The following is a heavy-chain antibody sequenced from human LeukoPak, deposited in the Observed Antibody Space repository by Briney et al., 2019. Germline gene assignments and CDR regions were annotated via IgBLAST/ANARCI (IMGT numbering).Heavy chain of an antibody. CDR2: VNPSDGAR. J-gene: IGHJ4*02. V-gene: IGHV1-46*01. CDR3: ARGLYYYDRSTYDDFDY. CDR1: RYPFGTYW. D-gene: IGHD3-22*01. Sequence: ASVKVSCKASRYPFGTYWLHWVRQAPGQGLEWMGFVNPSDGARIYAQKFQGRITMTRDTSTNTVFMELSSLRSEDTAVYYCARGLYYYDRSTYDDFDYWGQGTLVTVSS.